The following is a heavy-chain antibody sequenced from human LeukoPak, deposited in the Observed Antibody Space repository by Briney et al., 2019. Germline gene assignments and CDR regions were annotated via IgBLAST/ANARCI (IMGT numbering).Heavy chain of an antibody. V-gene: IGHV3-74*01. Sequence: GGSLRLSCAASGFTFSSYWMHWVCQAPGKGLVWVSRINSDGSSTSYADSVKGRFTISRDNAKNTLYLQMNSLRAEDTAVYYCARGAAGTLHFDYWGQGTLVTVSS. CDR3: ARGAAGTLHFDY. CDR1: GFTFSSYW. D-gene: IGHD6-13*01. J-gene: IGHJ4*02. CDR2: INSDGSST.